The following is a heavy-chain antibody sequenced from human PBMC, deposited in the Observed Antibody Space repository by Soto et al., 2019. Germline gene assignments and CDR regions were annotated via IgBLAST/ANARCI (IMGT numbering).Heavy chain of an antibody. D-gene: IGHD1-20*01. Sequence: PSETLSLTCSVSGAALNSGNYYWSWIRQVPGKGLEWIGHIYVTGAVDYNPSLRDRITISQDTSERQFSLKLRLVTAADTAVYYCARLRTAPNNYKWLDPWGQGTKVTVSS. J-gene: IGHJ5*02. CDR2: IYVTGAV. CDR3: ARLRTAPNNYKWLDP. CDR1: GAALNSGNYY. V-gene: IGHV4-31*03.